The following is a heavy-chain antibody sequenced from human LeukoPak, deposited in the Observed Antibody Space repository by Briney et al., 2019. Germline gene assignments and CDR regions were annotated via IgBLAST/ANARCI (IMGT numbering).Heavy chain of an antibody. Sequence: PSESLSLTCTVYGGSLSSYYWSWIRQPHEDVREWDGLIYYSVTTNVNPSLKRRVSISVDTSKNQFSLKLTSGTAADTAVYYCARGVAEYYDFWSGYFYYFDYWGQGTLVTVSS. J-gene: IGHJ4*02. V-gene: IGHV4-59*01. CDR3: ARGVAEYYDFWSGYFYYFDY. D-gene: IGHD3-3*01. CDR2: IYYSVTT. CDR1: GGSLSSYY.